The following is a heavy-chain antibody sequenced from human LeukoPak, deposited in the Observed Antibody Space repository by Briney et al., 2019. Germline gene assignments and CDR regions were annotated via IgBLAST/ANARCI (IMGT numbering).Heavy chain of an antibody. CDR3: AVATGPYYYYYMDV. CDR1: GFTFSSYA. V-gene: IGHV3-23*01. D-gene: IGHD5-12*01. Sequence: GGSLRLSCAASGFTFSSYAMSWVRQAPGKGLEWVSAISGSGGSTYYADSVKGRFTISRDNSKNTLYLQMNSLRAEDTAVYYCAVATGPYYYYYMDVWGKGTTVTVSS. CDR2: ISGSGGST. J-gene: IGHJ6*03.